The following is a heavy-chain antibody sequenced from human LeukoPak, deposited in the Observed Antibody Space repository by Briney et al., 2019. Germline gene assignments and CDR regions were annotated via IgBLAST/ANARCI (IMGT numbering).Heavy chain of an antibody. CDR3: ARNGYTSGWYRN. Sequence: GGSLRLSCAASGFTVSSNYMSWVRQAPGKGLEWVSTIYSGGSTYYADSVKGRFTISRDIPKNTLYLQMNSLRGEDTAVYYCARNGYTSGWYRNWGQGTLVTVSS. CDR2: IYSGGST. J-gene: IGHJ4*02. V-gene: IGHV3-53*01. CDR1: GFTVSSNY. D-gene: IGHD6-19*01.